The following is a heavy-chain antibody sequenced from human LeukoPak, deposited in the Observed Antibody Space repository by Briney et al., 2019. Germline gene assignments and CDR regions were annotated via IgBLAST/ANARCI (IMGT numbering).Heavy chain of an antibody. D-gene: IGHD6-13*01. CDR2: MSSSGRTI. CDR3: AKAKGGSSWYYFDY. CDR1: GFTFSSYE. V-gene: IGHV3-48*03. J-gene: IGHJ4*02. Sequence: PGGSLRLSCAASGFTFSSYEMNWVRQAPGKGLEWVSYMSSSGRTIYYADSVKGRFTISRDNAKNSLYLQMNSLRAEDMALYYCAKAKGGSSWYYFDYWGQGTLVTVSS.